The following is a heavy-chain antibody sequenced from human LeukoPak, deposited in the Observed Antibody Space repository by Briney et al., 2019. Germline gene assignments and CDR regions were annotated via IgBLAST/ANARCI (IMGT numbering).Heavy chain of an antibody. Sequence: PVASVKVSCKASGGTFSSYAISWVRQAPAQGLEWMGGIIPIFGTANYAQKFQDRVTITTDESTSTAYMELSSLRSEDTAVYYCAMGHCTNGVCYIPFDYWGQGTLVTVSS. D-gene: IGHD2-8*01. CDR1: GGTFSSYA. CDR2: IIPIFGTA. CDR3: AMGHCTNGVCYIPFDY. J-gene: IGHJ4*02. V-gene: IGHV1-69*05.